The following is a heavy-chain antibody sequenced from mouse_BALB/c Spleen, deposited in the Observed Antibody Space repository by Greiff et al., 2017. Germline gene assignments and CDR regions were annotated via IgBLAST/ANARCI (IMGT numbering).Heavy chain of an antibody. Sequence: EVKLVESGGGLVQPGGSLKLSCAASGFTFSSYTMSWVRQTPEKRLEWVAYISNGGGSTYYPDTVKGRFTISRDNAKNTLYLQMSSLKSEDTAMYYCARHSYYYGSSYAMDYWGQGTSVTVSS. CDR1: GFTFSSYT. J-gene: IGHJ4*01. V-gene: IGHV5-12-2*01. CDR2: ISNGGGST. CDR3: ARHSYYYGSSYAMDY. D-gene: IGHD1-1*01.